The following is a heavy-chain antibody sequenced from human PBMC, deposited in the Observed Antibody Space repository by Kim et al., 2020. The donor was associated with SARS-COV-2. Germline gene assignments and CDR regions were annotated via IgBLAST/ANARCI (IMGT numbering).Heavy chain of an antibody. Sequence: TYYADSVKGRFTISRDNSKNTLYLQMSSLRAEDTAVYYCVKRGYSYGLDYWGQGTLVTVSS. V-gene: IGHV3-64D*09. CDR3: VKRGYSYGLDY. D-gene: IGHD5-18*01. CDR2: T. J-gene: IGHJ4*02.